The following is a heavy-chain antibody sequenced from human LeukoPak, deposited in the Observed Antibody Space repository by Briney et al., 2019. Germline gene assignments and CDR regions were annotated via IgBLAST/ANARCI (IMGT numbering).Heavy chain of an antibody. CDR3: VKDQREAYGSGWSRDFDY. Sequence: PGGSLRLSCAASGFTFSSYWMSWVRQAPGKGLEWVANIKQDGSEKYYVDSVKGRFTISRDNAKNSLYLQMNSLRAEDTAVYYCVKDQREAYGSGWSRDFDYWGQGTLVTVSS. D-gene: IGHD6-19*01. V-gene: IGHV3-7*01. J-gene: IGHJ4*02. CDR2: IKQDGSEK. CDR1: GFTFSSYW.